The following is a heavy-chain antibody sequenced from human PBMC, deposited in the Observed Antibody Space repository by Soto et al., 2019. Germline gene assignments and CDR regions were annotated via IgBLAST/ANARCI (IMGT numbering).Heavy chain of an antibody. J-gene: IGHJ6*02. CDR2: IYYSGST. D-gene: IGHD2-21*01. CDR3: ARDQFPYGAYYYYGMDV. CDR1: GGSVSSGSYY. Sequence: QVQLQESGPGLVKPSETLSLTCTVSGGSVSSGSYYWSWIRQPPGKGLEWIGSIYYSGSTNYNPSLKSRVTISVDTSKNQFSLKLSAVTAADTAVYYCARDQFPYGAYYYYGMDVWGQVTTVTVSS. V-gene: IGHV4-61*01.